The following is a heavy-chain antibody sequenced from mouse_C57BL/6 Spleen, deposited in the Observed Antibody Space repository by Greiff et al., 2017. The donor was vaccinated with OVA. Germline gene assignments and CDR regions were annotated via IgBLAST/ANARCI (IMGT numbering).Heavy chain of an antibody. J-gene: IGHJ1*03. CDR3: TTPTVGRYFDV. Sequence: QVQLQQSGAELVRPGASVTLSCKASGYTFTDYEMHWVKQTPVHGLEWIGAIDPETGGTAYNQKFKGKAILTADKSASTAYMELRSLTSEDSAVYYCTTPTVGRYFDVWGTGTTVTVSS. CDR2: IDPETGGT. CDR1: GYTFTDYE. V-gene: IGHV1-15*01. D-gene: IGHD1-1*01.